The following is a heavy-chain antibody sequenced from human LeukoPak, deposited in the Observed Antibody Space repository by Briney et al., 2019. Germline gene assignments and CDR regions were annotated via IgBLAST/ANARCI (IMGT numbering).Heavy chain of an antibody. D-gene: IGHD1-26*01. CDR1: GGSISSGSYY. Sequence: SETLSLTCTVSGGSISSGSYYWRWIRQPPGKGLEWIGEINHSGSTNYNPSLKSRVTISVDTSKNQFSLKLSSVTAADTAVYYCARGISGVLYYYYYMDVWGKGTTVTVSS. V-gene: IGHV4-39*07. CDR2: INHSGST. CDR3: ARGISGVLYYYYYMDV. J-gene: IGHJ6*03.